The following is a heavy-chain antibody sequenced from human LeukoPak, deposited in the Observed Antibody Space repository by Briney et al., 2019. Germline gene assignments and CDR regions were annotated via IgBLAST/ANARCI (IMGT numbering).Heavy chain of an antibody. CDR1: GFTFSGYA. D-gene: IGHD3-10*01. CDR3: AKAYGSGYYYAYFDY. CDR2: VRGSSSST. J-gene: IGHJ4*02. V-gene: IGHV3-23*01. Sequence: PGGSLRLSCAASGFTFSGYAMNWVRQAPGKGLEWVSGVRGSSSSTYYADSVKGRFTISRDNSKNTLFLQMNSLRAEDTAMYYCAKAYGSGYYYAYFDYWAQGALVTVSS.